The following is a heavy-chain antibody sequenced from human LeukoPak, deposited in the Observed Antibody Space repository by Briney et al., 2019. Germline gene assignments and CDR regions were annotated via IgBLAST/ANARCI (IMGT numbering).Heavy chain of an antibody. CDR3: AREGGSSWYGIDY. D-gene: IGHD6-13*01. CDR1: GGSISSYY. J-gene: IGHJ4*02. CDR2: IYYSGST. V-gene: IGHV4-59*01. Sequence: SETLSPTCTVSGGSISSYYWSWIRQPPGKGLEWIGYIYYSGSTNYNPSLKSRVTISVDTSKNQFSLKLSSVTAADTAVYYCAREGGSSWYGIDYWGQGTLVTVSS.